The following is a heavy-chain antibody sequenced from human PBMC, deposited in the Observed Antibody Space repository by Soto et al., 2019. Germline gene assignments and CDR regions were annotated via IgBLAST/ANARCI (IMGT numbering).Heavy chain of an antibody. J-gene: IGHJ4*02. V-gene: IGHV1-69*13. CDR1: GGTFSSYA. Sequence: SVKVSCKASGGTFSSYAISWVRQAPGQGLEWMGGIIPIFGTANYAQKFQGRVTITADESTSTAYMELSSLRSEDTAVYYCARDPRSAPYYYDSSGYSYFDYWGQGTLVTVSS. CDR3: ARDPRSAPYYYDSSGYSYFDY. D-gene: IGHD3-22*01. CDR2: IIPIFGTA.